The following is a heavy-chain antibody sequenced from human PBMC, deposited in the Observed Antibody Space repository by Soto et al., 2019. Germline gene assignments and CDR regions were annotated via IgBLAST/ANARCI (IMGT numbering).Heavy chain of an antibody. CDR3: ARHRYYSSTSCYTSHLYYYGMDV. Sequence: GESLKISCKGSGYSFTSYWIGWVRQLPGKGLEWMGIIYPGDSDTRYSPSFQGQVTISADKSISTAYLQWSSLKASDTAMYYCARHRYYSSTSCYTSHLYYYGMDVWGQGTTVTVSS. CDR1: GYSFTSYW. D-gene: IGHD2-2*02. CDR2: IYPGDSDT. V-gene: IGHV5-51*01. J-gene: IGHJ6*02.